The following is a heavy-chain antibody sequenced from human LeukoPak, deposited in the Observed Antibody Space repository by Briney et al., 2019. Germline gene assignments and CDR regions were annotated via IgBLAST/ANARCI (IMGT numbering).Heavy chain of an antibody. V-gene: IGHV4-39*07. CDR1: GGSISSSSYY. D-gene: IGHD6-6*01. CDR2: IYYSGST. CDR3: ARDEFSRHWFDP. Sequence: SETLSLTXTVSGGSISSSSYYWGWIRQPPGKGLEWFGSIYYSGSTYYNPSLKSRVTISVDTSKNQFSLKLSSVTAADTAVYYCARDEFSRHWFDPWGQGTLVTVSS. J-gene: IGHJ5*02.